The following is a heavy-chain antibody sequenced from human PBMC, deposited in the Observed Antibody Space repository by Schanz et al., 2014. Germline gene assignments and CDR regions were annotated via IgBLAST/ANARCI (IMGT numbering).Heavy chain of an antibody. D-gene: IGHD3-10*01. V-gene: IGHV1-69*02. CDR3: ARGRGFYDY. CDR2: IIPLFDIT. J-gene: IGHJ4*02. CDR1: GGTFSSYT. Sequence: QVQLVQSEAEVKKPGSSVKVSCKASGGTFSSYTISWVRQAPGQGLEWLGRIIPLFDITDYTQKFQGRVSITADTSTNTAYMELSSLTSEDTAVHYCARGRGFYDYWGQGTLVTVSS.